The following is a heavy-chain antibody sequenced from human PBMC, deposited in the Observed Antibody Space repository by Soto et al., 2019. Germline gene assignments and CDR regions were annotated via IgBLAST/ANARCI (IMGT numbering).Heavy chain of an antibody. CDR1: GITFSSYW. D-gene: IGHD2-2*01. Sequence: EGSMRLSCAASGITFSSYWISWVRQAPGKGLEWVANIKQDGSEKYYVDSVKGRFTISRDNAKNSLYLQMNSLRAQDSSVYYCVRWIVVVPAAMDWFDPWGQGTLVTVSS. J-gene: IGHJ5*02. CDR3: VRWIVVVPAAMDWFDP. V-gene: IGHV3-7*05. CDR2: IKQDGSEK.